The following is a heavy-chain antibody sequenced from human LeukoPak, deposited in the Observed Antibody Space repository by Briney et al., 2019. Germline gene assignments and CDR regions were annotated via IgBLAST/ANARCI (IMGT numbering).Heavy chain of an antibody. J-gene: IGHJ4*02. Sequence: GASVKVSCKASGYTFTGYYMHWVRQAPGQGLEWMGWINPNSGGANYAQKFQGRVTMTRDTSISTAYMELSRLRSDDTAVYYCARADLSNYYDSSGYYTEFDYWGQGTLVTVSS. CDR1: GYTFTGYY. CDR2: INPNSGGA. D-gene: IGHD3-22*01. V-gene: IGHV1-2*02. CDR3: ARADLSNYYDSSGYYTEFDY.